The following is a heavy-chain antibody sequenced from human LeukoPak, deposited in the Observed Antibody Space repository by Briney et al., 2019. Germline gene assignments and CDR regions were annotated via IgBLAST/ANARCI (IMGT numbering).Heavy chain of an antibody. J-gene: IGHJ4*02. CDR1: GYTFTSYG. CDR3: ARDPRRHYSSSSGSNGIDY. D-gene: IGHD6-6*01. CDR2: ISAYNGNT. V-gene: IGHV1-18*01. Sequence: ASVKVSCKASGYTFTSYGISWVRQAPGQGLEWMGWISAYNGNTNYAQKLQGRVTMTTDTSTSTAYMELRSLRSDDTAVYYCARDPRRHYSSSSGSNGIDYWGQGTLVTVSS.